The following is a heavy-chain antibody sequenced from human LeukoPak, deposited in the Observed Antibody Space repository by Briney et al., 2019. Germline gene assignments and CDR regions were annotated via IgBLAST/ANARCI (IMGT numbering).Heavy chain of an antibody. J-gene: IGHJ4*02. CDR2: IYTSGST. CDR1: VGSISSGSYY. Sequence: SETRSFTGTVSVGSISSGSYYWSWIRQPAGKGLEWIGRIYTSGSTNYNPSLKSRVTISVDTSKNQFSLKLSSVTAADTAVYYCARRFGQWELPLNWVFDYWGQGTLVTVCS. D-gene: IGHD1-26*01. V-gene: IGHV4-61*02. CDR3: ARRFGQWELPLNWVFDY.